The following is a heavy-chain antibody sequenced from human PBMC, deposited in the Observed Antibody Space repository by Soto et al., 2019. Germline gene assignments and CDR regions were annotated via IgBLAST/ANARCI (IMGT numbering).Heavy chain of an antibody. CDR3: AGTSVVVPAAILNWFDP. J-gene: IGHJ5*02. CDR1: GGAISSGGYY. D-gene: IGHD2-2*01. CDR2: IYYSGST. V-gene: IGHV4-31*03. Sequence: SGTLALTCTVSGGAISSGGYYWGWIRQHPGKGLEWIGYIYYSGSTYYNPSLKSRVTISVDTSKNQFSLKLSSVTAADTAVYYCAGTSVVVPAAILNWFDPWGQGSLVTVSS.